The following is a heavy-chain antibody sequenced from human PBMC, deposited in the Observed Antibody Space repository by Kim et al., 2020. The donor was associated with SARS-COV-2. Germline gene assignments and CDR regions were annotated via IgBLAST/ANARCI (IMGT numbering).Heavy chain of an antibody. V-gene: IGHV3-30*18. Sequence: GGSLRLSCAASGFTFSSYGMHWVRQAPGKGLEWVAVISYDGSNKYYADSVKGRFTISRDNSKNTLYLQMNSLRAEDTAVYYCAKVRYSSSWYYYYGMDVWGQGTTVTVSS. CDR3: AKVRYSSSWYYYYGMDV. CDR1: GFTFSSYG. D-gene: IGHD6-13*01. J-gene: IGHJ6*02. CDR2: ISYDGSNK.